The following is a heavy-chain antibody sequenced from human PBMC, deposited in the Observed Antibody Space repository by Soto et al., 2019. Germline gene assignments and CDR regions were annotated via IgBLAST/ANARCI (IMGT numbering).Heavy chain of an antibody. Sequence: QVQLVQSGAEVKKPGASVKVSCKASGYTFTSYAMHWVRQAPGQRLEWMGWINAGNGNTKYSQKFQGRVTITRDTSASTADMELSSLRSEDTAVYYCAGDQYFSGFDYWGQGTLVTVSP. CDR2: INAGNGNT. J-gene: IGHJ4*02. CDR1: GYTFTSYA. CDR3: AGDQYFSGFDY. V-gene: IGHV1-3*01. D-gene: IGHD6-19*01.